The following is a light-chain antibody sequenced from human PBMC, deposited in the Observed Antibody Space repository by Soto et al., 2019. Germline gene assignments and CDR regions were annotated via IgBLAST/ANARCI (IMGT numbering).Light chain of an antibody. J-gene: IGKJ3*01. Sequence: EIVLTQSPVTLSLSPGERATLSCRASQSFSSSYLAWYQQKPGQAPRLLIYGASSRATGIPDRFSGSGSGTDFTLTISRLDPEDFAVYYCPQYGRSPPTFGPGTKVDIK. CDR1: QSFSSSY. CDR3: PQYGRSPPT. CDR2: GAS. V-gene: IGKV3-20*01.